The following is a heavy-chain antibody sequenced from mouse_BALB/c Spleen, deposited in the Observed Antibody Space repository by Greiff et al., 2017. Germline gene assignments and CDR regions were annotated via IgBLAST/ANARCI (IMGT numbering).Heavy chain of an antibody. CDR3: ARSLGRGYAMDY. V-gene: IGHV5-17*02. CDR2: ISSGSSTI. J-gene: IGHJ4*01. CDR1: GFTFSSFG. D-gene: IGHD4-1*01. Sequence: EVKLVESGGGLVQPGGSRKLSCAASGFTFSSFGMHWVRQAPEKGLEWVAYISSGSSTIYYADTVKGRFTISRDNPKNTLFLQMTSLRSEDTAMYYCARSLGRGYAMDYWGQGTSVTVSS.